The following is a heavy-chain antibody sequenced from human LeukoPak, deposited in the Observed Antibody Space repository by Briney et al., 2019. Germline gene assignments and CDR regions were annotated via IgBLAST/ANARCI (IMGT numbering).Heavy chain of an antibody. Sequence: GESLTISCQGSGYSFTIYWIGWVRQMPGKGLEGMGIIYPGDSDTRYSPSFQGQVTISADKSISTAYLQWSSLKASDTAMYYCARHEGTEYYFDYWGQGTLVTVSS. J-gene: IGHJ4*02. V-gene: IGHV5-51*01. CDR1: GYSFTIYW. CDR2: IYPGDSDT. CDR3: ARHEGTEYYFDY. D-gene: IGHD1-1*01.